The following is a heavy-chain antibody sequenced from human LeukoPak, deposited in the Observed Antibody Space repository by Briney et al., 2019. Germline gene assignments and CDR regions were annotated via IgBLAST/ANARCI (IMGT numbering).Heavy chain of an antibody. Sequence: SGGSLRLSCVASGLTFSSYEMNWVPQAPGKGLEWVSYISSSGRTIYYADSVRGRFTISRDNAKNSLYLQMNSLRAEDTAVYYCARAVACSGGSCYSYYYYYMDVWGKGTTVTVSS. V-gene: IGHV3-48*03. J-gene: IGHJ6*03. CDR1: GLTFSSYE. CDR3: ARAVACSGGSCYSYYYYYMDV. D-gene: IGHD2-15*01. CDR2: ISSSGRTI.